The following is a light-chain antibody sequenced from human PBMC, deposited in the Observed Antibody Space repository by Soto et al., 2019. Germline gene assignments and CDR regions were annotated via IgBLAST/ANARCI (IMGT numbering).Light chain of an antibody. J-gene: IGKJ4*01. CDR3: QQRSNWLLT. CDR1: QSVSSY. Sequence: EIVLTQSPATLSLSPGERATLSCRASQSVSSYLAWYQQKPGQAPRLLIYDASNRATGIPARFSGSGSWTDFTLTISSLEPEDFAVYSCQQRSNWLLTFGGGTKVEIK. CDR2: DAS. V-gene: IGKV3-11*01.